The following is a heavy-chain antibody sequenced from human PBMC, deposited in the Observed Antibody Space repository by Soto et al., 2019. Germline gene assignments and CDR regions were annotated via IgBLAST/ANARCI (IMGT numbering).Heavy chain of an antibody. CDR1: GFTFSNAW. CDR3: TTSRDDDILTGYTY. D-gene: IGHD3-9*01. J-gene: IGHJ4*02. CDR2: IKSKTDGGTT. Sequence: EVQLVESGGGLVKPGGSLRLSCAASGFTFSNAWMSWVRQAPGKGTEWVGRIKSKTDGGTTDYAAPVKGRFTISRDDSKNTLYLQMNSLKTEDTAVYYCTTSRDDDILTGYTYRGQGTLVTVSS. V-gene: IGHV3-15*01.